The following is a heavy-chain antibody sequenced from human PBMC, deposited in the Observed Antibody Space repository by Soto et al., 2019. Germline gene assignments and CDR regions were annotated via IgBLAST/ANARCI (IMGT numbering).Heavy chain of an antibody. Sequence: QVQLQESGPGLVKPSETLFLTCTVSGGSISIYYWSWIRQPAGKGLEWIGRIYTSWSANYNHSLKSRVTMSVDTSKNQFSLKLSSVTAADTAVYYCARVGVPYCSGGSCYTWGQGTLVTVSS. V-gene: IGHV4-4*07. CDR1: GGSISIYY. J-gene: IGHJ5*02. CDR2: IYTSWSA. D-gene: IGHD2-15*01. CDR3: ARVGVPYCSGGSCYT.